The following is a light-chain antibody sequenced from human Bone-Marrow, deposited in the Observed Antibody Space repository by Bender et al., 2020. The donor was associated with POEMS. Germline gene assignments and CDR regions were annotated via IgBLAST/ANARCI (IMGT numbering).Light chain of an antibody. V-gene: IGLV3-21*02. CDR3: VAWDDTLNGWV. Sequence: SYVLTQPPSVSVAPGQTARITCGGNKIGSKSVHWYQKKTGQAPVLVVYDDRDRPSGIPDRFAGSNSGNTATLIISGLHSEDEADYYCVAWDDTLNGWVFGGGTKLTVL. CDR1: KIGSKS. J-gene: IGLJ2*01. CDR2: DDR.